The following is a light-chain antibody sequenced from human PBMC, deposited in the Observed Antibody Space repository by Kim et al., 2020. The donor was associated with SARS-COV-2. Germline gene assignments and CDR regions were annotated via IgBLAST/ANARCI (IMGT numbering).Light chain of an antibody. Sequence: GQSMTVSCAGTNGDCGGYNVVSWYQQHPGTAPRRMIYDVNNRTSGVSNRFSGVKSGNTASLTISGLQAEDEADYYCSSYTSRNTLVFGTGTKVTVL. CDR1: NGDCGGYNV. J-gene: IGLJ1*01. V-gene: IGLV2-14*03. CDR3: SSYTSRNTLV. CDR2: DVN.